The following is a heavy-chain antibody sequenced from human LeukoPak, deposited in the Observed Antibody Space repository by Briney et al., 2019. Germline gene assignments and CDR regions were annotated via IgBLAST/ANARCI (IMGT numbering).Heavy chain of an antibody. J-gene: IGHJ4*02. D-gene: IGHD5-12*01. CDR2: ISSNGGST. Sequence: GGSLRLSCAASGFTFSSYAMHWVRQAPGKGLEYVSAISSNGGSTYYANSVKGRFTISRDNSKNTLYLQMGSLRAEDTAVYYCARSMVATTDFDYWGQGTLVTVSS. V-gene: IGHV3-64*01. CDR1: GFTFSSYA. CDR3: ARSMVATTDFDY.